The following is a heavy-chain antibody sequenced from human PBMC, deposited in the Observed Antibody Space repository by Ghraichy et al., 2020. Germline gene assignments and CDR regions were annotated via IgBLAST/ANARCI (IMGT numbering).Heavy chain of an antibody. Sequence: GGSLRLSCAASGFTFSSYWMSWVRQAPGKGLEWVANINQDGSEKYYVDSVKGRFTISRDNAKSSLFLQMNSLRAEDTAVYYCARQHCSGGSCYAVWGWFDPWGQGTLVTVSS. CDR3: ARQHCSGGSCYAVWGWFDP. J-gene: IGHJ5*02. D-gene: IGHD2-15*01. CDR1: GFTFSSYW. CDR2: INQDGSEK. V-gene: IGHV3-7*01.